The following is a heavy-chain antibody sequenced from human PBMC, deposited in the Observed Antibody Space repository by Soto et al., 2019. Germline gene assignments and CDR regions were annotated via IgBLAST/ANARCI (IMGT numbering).Heavy chain of an antibody. CDR1: GFTLDAYA. V-gene: IGHV3-9*01. D-gene: IGHD6-13*01. CDR2: INWNSGTI. CDR3: VKDESINWYSGHFRH. Sequence: GGSLRLSCAASGFTLDAYAMHCVRQVPCKRLEWVSGINWNSGTIGYGDSVKGRFAISRENAKNSLHLQMNSLSAEDTAFYYCVKDESINWYSGHFRHWGQGTLVTVSS. J-gene: IGHJ1*01.